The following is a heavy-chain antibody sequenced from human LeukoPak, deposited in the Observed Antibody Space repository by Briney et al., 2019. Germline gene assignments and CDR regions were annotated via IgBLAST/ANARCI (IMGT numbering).Heavy chain of an antibody. D-gene: IGHD2-2*01. CDR3: ARVLLGYCSSTSCRNWFDP. CDR2: INPNSGGT. Sequence: ASVKVSCKASGYTFTGYYMHWVRQAPGQGLEWRGWINPNSGGTNYAQKLQGRVTMTRDTSISTAYMELSRLRSDDTAVYYCARVLLGYCSSTSCRNWFDPWGQGTLVTVSS. J-gene: IGHJ5*02. CDR1: GYTFTGYY. V-gene: IGHV1-2*02.